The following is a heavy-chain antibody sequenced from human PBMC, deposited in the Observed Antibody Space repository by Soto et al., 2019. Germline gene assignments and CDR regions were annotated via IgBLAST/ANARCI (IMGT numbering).Heavy chain of an antibody. J-gene: IGHJ6*02. D-gene: IGHD3-10*01. CDR3: AREGYYSGSGTCSPPRYSGMDA. Sequence: QVQLVQSGAEVKKPGASVKVSCKASGYTFTNYGITWVRQAPGQGLEWMGWISDYNENTFYGKKFQGRVTMTTDTFTRTAYMELKSLRSDDTAVYYCAREGYYSGSGTCSPPRYSGMDAWGQGTTVTVAS. CDR2: ISDYNENT. V-gene: IGHV1-18*01. CDR1: GYTFTNYG.